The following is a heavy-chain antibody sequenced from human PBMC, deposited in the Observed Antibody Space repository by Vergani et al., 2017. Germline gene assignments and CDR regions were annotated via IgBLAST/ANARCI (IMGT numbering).Heavy chain of an antibody. J-gene: IGHJ6*02. D-gene: IGHD2-2*02. CDR2: IYYSGST. CDR1: GGSLSSGGYY. Sequence: QVQLQESGPGLVKPSQTLSLTCTVSGGSLSSGGYYWSWIRQHPGKGLEWIGYIYYSGSTYYNPSLKSRVTIAVDTSKNQFSLKLSSVTAADTAVYYCARDAIKRYYYYGMDVWGQGTTVTVSS. CDR3: ARDAIKRYYYYGMDV. V-gene: IGHV4-31*03.